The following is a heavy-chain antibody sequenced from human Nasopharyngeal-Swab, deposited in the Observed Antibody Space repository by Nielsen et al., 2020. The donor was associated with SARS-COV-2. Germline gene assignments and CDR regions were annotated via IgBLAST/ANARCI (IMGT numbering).Heavy chain of an antibody. CDR1: GFTFSSYA. J-gene: IGHJ6*03. CDR2: ISGSGGST. D-gene: IGHD3-10*01. Sequence: GGSLRLSCAASGFTFSSYAMSWVRQAPGKGLEWVSAISGSGGSTYYADSVKGRFTISRDNAKNSLYLQMNSLRAEDTAVYYCARAQEYYYGRINYYMDVWGKGTTVTVSS. CDR3: ARAQEYYYGRINYYMDV. V-gene: IGHV3-23*01.